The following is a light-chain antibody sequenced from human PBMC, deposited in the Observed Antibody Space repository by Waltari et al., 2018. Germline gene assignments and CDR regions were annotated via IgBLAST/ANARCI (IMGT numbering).Light chain of an antibody. CDR3: QSWDSSLVV. Sequence: YDLTQPPSVSVSPGQTASLSCSGDRLGNKYASWYQQKPGQSPVLVIYQDSERPLGIPERFSGSNSGNTATLTISGTQTMDEADYYCQSWDSSLVVFGGGTKLTVL. J-gene: IGLJ2*01. CDR1: RLGNKY. V-gene: IGLV3-1*01. CDR2: QDS.